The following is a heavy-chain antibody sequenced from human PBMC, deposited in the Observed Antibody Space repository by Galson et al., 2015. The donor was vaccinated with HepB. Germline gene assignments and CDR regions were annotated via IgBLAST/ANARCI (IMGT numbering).Heavy chain of an antibody. V-gene: IGHV1-69*13. Sequence: SVKVSCKASGGTFSSYAISWVRQAPGQGLEWMGGIIPIFGTANYAQKFQGRVTITADESTSTAYMELSSLRSEDTAVYYCARRVEYCSGGSCYDGGWFDPWGQGTLVTVSS. CDR2: IIPIFGTA. CDR3: ARRVEYCSGGSCYDGGWFDP. D-gene: IGHD2-15*01. CDR1: GGTFSSYA. J-gene: IGHJ5*02.